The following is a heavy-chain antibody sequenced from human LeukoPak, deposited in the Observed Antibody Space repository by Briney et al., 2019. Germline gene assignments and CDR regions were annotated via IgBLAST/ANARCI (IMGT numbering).Heavy chain of an antibody. V-gene: IGHV1-69*05. J-gene: IGHJ4*02. Sequence: GASVKVSCKASGGTFSSYAISWVRQAPGQGLEWMGGIIPIFGTANYAQKFQGRVTITRDTSASTAYMELSSLRSEDTAVYYCARARSSGYHQTPFDYWGQGTLVTVSS. CDR1: GGTFSSYA. D-gene: IGHD3-22*01. CDR3: ARARSSGYHQTPFDY. CDR2: IIPIFGTA.